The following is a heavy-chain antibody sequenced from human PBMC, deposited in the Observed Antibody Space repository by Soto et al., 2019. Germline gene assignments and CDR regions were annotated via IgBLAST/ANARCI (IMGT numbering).Heavy chain of an antibody. Sequence: GESLKISCKGSGYYFPSYWIGWVRQMPGKGLEWMGIFYPGDSDTRYSPSFQGQVTISADRSISTAYLQWSSLRADDTALYYCAKLTNPGNYVRAYWGQGTLVTVSS. J-gene: IGHJ4*02. CDR2: FYPGDSDT. CDR1: GYYFPSYW. CDR3: AKLTNPGNYVRAY. D-gene: IGHD3-10*02. V-gene: IGHV5-51*01.